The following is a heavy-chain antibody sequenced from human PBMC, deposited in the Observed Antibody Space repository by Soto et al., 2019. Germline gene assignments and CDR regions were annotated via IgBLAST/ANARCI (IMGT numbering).Heavy chain of an antibody. D-gene: IGHD4-17*01. CDR1: GGTFSSYA. J-gene: IGHJ5*02. Sequence: QVQLVQSGAEVKKPGSSVKVSCKASGGTFSSYAISWVRQAPGQGLEWMGGIIPIFGTANYAQKFQGRVTITAYESTSTAYMELSRLRAEDMAVYYCAILSHDYGDWYNGFDPWGQGTLVTGSS. V-gene: IGHV1-69*12. CDR2: IIPIFGTA. CDR3: AILSHDYGDWYNGFDP.